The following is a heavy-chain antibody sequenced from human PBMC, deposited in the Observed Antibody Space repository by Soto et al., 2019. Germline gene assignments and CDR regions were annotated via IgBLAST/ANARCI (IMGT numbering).Heavy chain of an antibody. D-gene: IGHD3-10*02. CDR2: VYYSGST. V-gene: IGHV4-39*01. J-gene: IGHJ4*02. CDR1: GDSIASRSHY. CDR3: ARLNTEKYNVGN. Sequence: TSETLSLTCAVSGDSIASRSHYWGWIRRPPGKGLEWIGSVYYSGSTKYNSSLKSRVTISVDTSKNQFSLKLSSVTAADTAVYNCARLNTEKYNVGNWGQGAQVTVSS.